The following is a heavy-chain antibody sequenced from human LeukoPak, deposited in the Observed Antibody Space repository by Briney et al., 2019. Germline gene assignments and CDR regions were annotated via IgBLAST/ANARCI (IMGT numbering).Heavy chain of an antibody. D-gene: IGHD3-22*01. CDR2: ISPNSGGT. Sequence: GASVKISCKASGYTFTGYYMHWVRQAPGQGLEWMGWISPNSGGTNYAQKFQGRVTMTRDTSISTAYMELGRLRSDDTAVYYCARDEENYDSSGYYDYWGQGTLVTVSS. CDR1: GYTFTGYY. V-gene: IGHV1-2*02. J-gene: IGHJ4*02. CDR3: ARDEENYDSSGYYDY.